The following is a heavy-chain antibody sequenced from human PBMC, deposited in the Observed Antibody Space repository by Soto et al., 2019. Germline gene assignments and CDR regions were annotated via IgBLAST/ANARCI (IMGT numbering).Heavy chain of an antibody. V-gene: IGHV4-61*01. D-gene: IGHD3-3*02. CDR1: GGSFKSGSYS. CDR2: VYHTGRT. Sequence: SETLSLTCTVSGGSFKSGSYSWSWIRQPPGKGLEWIGYVYHTGRTSYNPSLKSRVSISMDTSKNQFSLNQDSVTAADTAVYFCARDLAYFDSWGQGTLVTVSS. J-gene: IGHJ4*02. CDR3: ARDLAYFDS.